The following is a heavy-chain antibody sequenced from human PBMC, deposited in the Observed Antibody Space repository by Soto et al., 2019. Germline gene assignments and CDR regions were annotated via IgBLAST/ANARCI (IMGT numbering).Heavy chain of an antibody. D-gene: IGHD3-10*01. Sequence: QVQLQESGPGLVKPSETLSLTCSVSGGSINSYYWSWIRQPAGKGLEWIGRIYTSGSTNFNPSLRSRLTMSVDTSKIQFSLTLSSVTAADTAVYYCARLGGRISSKYYFDSWGQGTLVTVSS. V-gene: IGHV4-4*07. J-gene: IGHJ4*02. CDR3: ARLGGRISSKYYFDS. CDR1: GGSINSYY. CDR2: IYTSGST.